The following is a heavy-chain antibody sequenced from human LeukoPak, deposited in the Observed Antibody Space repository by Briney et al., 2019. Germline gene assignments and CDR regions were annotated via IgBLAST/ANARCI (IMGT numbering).Heavy chain of an antibody. Sequence: GGSLRLSCAASGFTFSHYGMHWVRQAPGKGLEWVSFIRFDGNNKYYADSVKGRFTISRDNSNNTLYLQMNSLRAEDTAVYYCAKDRGIISDYWGQGTLVTVSS. CDR1: GFTFSHYG. J-gene: IGHJ4*02. CDR3: AKDRGIISDY. D-gene: IGHD3-10*01. CDR2: IRFDGNNK. V-gene: IGHV3-30*02.